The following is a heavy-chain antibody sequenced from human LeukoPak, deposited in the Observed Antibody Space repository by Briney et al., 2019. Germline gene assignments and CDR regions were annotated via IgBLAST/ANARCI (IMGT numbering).Heavy chain of an antibody. J-gene: IGHJ6*04. CDR1: GGSFSGYY. D-gene: IGHD6-13*01. Sequence: PSETLSLTCAVYGGSFSGYYWSWIRQPAGKGLEWIGRIFTSGSTNYNPSLKSRVTISVDTSKNQFSLKLSSVTAADTAVYYCARGTAAEMDVWGKGTTVTVSS. CDR2: IFTSGST. CDR3: ARGTAAEMDV. V-gene: IGHV4-59*10.